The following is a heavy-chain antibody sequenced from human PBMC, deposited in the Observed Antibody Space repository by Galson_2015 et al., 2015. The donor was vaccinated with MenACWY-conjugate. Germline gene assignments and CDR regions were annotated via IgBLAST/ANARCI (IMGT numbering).Heavy chain of an antibody. CDR1: GLTFSRYA. CDR2: ISGSGDAT. V-gene: IGHV3-23*01. J-gene: IGHJ4*02. D-gene: IGHD3-22*01. Sequence: SLRLSCAASGLTFSRYAMTWVRQAPGKGLEWVSAISGSGDATHSADSVKGRFTISRDNSKNTLYLQMNSLRADDTAVYYCAKGPYHHYYDGSGTPRTFDYWGQGTLVTVSS. CDR3: AKGPYHHYYDGSGTPRTFDY.